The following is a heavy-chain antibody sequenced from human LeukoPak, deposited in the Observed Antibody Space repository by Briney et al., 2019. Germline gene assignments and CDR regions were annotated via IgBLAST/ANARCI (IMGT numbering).Heavy chain of an antibody. V-gene: IGHV3-15*01. D-gene: IGHD1-26*01. CDR1: GFTFSNAW. CDR2: IKTKTDGGTT. CDR3: TTEMRWELPQLDY. Sequence: GGSLRLSCAASGFTFSNAWMSWVRQAPGKGLEWVGRIKTKTDGGTTEYAAHVKGRFTISRDDSKNTPYLQMNSLKTEDTAVYYCTTEMRWELPQLDYWGQGTLVTVSS. J-gene: IGHJ4*02.